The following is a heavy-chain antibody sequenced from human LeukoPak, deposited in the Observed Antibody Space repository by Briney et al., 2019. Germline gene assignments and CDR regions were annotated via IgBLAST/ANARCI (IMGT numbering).Heavy chain of an antibody. D-gene: IGHD2-21*01. CDR2: ISSSGSTI. V-gene: IGHV3-11*04. CDR3: ARSEGNLAYCGGDCYFDY. J-gene: IGHJ4*02. Sequence: PGGSLRLSCAASGFTFSDYYMSWIRQAPGKGLEWVSYISSSGSTIYYADSVKGRFTISRDNAKNSLYLQMNSLRAEDTAVYYCARSEGNLAYCGGDCYFDYWGQGTLVTVSS. CDR1: GFTFSDYY.